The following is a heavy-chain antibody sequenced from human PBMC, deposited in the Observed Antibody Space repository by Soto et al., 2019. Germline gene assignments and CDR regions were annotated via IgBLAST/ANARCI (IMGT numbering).Heavy chain of an antibody. J-gene: IGHJ4*02. CDR1: GFTFSSCA. D-gene: IGHD1-26*01. CDR3: AKISTTTSQPDY. CDR2: ISYDGGGT. Sequence: EVQLLESGGGLVQPWGSLSLSCSGSGFTFSSCAMSWVRQARGKGLEWVSAISYDGGGTYYAASVKGRFTMSRDNSKNTLYLQMISLRGEDTAIYYCAKISTTTSQPDYWGQGTLVTVSS. V-gene: IGHV3-23*01.